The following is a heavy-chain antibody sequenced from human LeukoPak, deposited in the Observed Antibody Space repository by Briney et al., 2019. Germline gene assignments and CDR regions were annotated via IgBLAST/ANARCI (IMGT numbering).Heavy chain of an antibody. CDR1: GGSVNSYDYY. V-gene: IGHV4-61*03. Sequence: SETLSLTCTVSGGSVNSYDYYWTWIRQPPGKGLEWIGHVHYSGSTKYSPSFKGRVTISVDTSKNHFSLKVRSVTAADTAVYYCARAKAVAGNFDYWGQGILVTVSS. CDR2: VHYSGST. J-gene: IGHJ4*02. CDR3: ARAKAVAGNFDY. D-gene: IGHD6-19*01.